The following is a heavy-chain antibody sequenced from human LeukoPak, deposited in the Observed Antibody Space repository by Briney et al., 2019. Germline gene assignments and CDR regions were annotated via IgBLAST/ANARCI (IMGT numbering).Heavy chain of an antibody. Sequence: GGTLRLSCAASGFTFSSYGMSWVRQAPGKGLEWVSAISGSGGSTYYADSVKGRFTISRDNSKNTLYLQMNSLRAEDTAVYYCAKDPFVFYGDYGGSAFHIWGQGTMATVSS. D-gene: IGHD4-17*01. J-gene: IGHJ3*02. CDR3: AKDPFVFYGDYGGSAFHI. V-gene: IGHV3-23*01. CDR2: ISGSGGST. CDR1: GFTFSSYG.